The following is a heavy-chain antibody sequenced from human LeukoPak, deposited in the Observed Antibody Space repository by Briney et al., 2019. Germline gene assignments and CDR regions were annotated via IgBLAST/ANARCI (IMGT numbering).Heavy chain of an antibody. CDR2: INSDGSST. J-gene: IGHJ3*02. Sequence: GGSLGLSCEPSGFTFRSYWMHWVRQAPGKGLVWVSRINSDGSSTSYADSVKGRFTISRDNAKNTLYLQMNSLRAEDTAVYHCARDRGGSAFDILGQGTMVTVSS. D-gene: IGHD3-10*01. CDR1: GFTFRSYW. V-gene: IGHV3-74*01. CDR3: ARDRGGSAFDI.